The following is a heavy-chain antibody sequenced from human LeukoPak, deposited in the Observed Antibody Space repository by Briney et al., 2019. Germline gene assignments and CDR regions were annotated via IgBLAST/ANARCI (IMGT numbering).Heavy chain of an antibody. Sequence: KASETLSLTCAVYGGSFSGYYWTWIRQPPGKGLEWIGEINHSGSTNFNPSLKSRVTISVDRSKNQFSLHLSSVTAADTAVYYCARRSVVRGARRHWFDPWGQGTLVTVSS. CDR1: GGSFSGYY. V-gene: IGHV4-34*01. D-gene: IGHD3-10*01. CDR3: ARRSVVRGARRHWFDP. J-gene: IGHJ5*02. CDR2: INHSGST.